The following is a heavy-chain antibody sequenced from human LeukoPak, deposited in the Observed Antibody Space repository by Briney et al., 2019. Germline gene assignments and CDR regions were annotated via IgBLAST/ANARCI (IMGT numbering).Heavy chain of an antibody. V-gene: IGHV4-34*01. CDR3: ARAAQLVRDFDY. J-gene: IGHJ4*02. Sequence: SETLSLTCAVYGGSFSGYYWIWIRQPPGKGLEWIGEINHSGSTNYNPSLKSRVTISVDTSKNQFSLKLSSVTAVDTAVYYCARAAQLVRDFDYWGQGTLVTVSS. CDR2: INHSGST. CDR1: GGSFSGYY. D-gene: IGHD6-13*01.